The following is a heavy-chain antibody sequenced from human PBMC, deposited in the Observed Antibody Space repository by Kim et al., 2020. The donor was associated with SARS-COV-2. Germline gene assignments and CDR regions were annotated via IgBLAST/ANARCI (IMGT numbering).Heavy chain of an antibody. CDR2: INHSGST. V-gene: IGHV4-34*01. Sequence: SETLSLTCAVYGGSFSGYYWSWIRQPPGKGLEWIGEINHSGSTNYNPSLKSRVTISVDTSKNQFSLKLSSVTAADTAVYYCARIRLRYFDWPTRVLRYYGMDVWGQGTTVTVSS. CDR3: ARIRLRYFDWPTRVLRYYGMDV. J-gene: IGHJ6*02. CDR1: GGSFSGYY. D-gene: IGHD3-9*01.